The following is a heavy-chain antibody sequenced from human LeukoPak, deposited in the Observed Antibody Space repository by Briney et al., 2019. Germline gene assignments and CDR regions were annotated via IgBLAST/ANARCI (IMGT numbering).Heavy chain of an antibody. V-gene: IGHV3-21*01. D-gene: IGHD3-10*01. Sequence: PGGSLRLSCAASGFTFSSYSMNWVRQAPGKGLEWVSSISSSSYIYYADSVKGRFTISRDNAKNSLYLQMNSLRAEDTAVYYCAREEEAEGRNYFDYWGQGTLVTVSS. CDR3: AREEEAEGRNYFDY. CDR2: ISSSSYI. CDR1: GFTFSSYS. J-gene: IGHJ4*02.